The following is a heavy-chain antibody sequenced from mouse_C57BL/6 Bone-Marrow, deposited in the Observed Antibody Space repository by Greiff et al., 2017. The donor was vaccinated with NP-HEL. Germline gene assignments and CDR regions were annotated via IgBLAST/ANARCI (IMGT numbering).Heavy chain of an antibody. J-gene: IGHJ2*01. V-gene: IGHV1-20*01. CDR3: ARGYYGSTPFSFDY. CDR1: GYSFTGYF. CDR2: INPYNGDT. D-gene: IGHD1-1*01. Sequence: VQLQQSGPELVKPGDSVKISCKASGYSFTGYFMNWVMQSHGKSLEWIGRINPYNGDTFYNQKFKGKATLTVDKSSSTAHMELRSLTSEDSAVYDCARGYYGSTPFSFDYWGQGTTLTVSS.